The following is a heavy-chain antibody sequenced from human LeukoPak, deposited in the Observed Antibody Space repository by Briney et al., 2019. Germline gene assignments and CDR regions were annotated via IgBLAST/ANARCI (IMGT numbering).Heavy chain of an antibody. CDR3: ARPQYYYGSGSYHTLSFDI. CDR1: GGTFSSYA. V-gene: IGHV1-69*13. CDR2: IIPIFGTA. Sequence: GASVKVSCKASGGTFSSYAISWVRQAPGQGLEWMGGIIPIFGTANYAQKFQGRVTITADESTSTAYMELSNLRSEDTAVYYCARPQYYYGSGSYHTLSFDIWGQGTMVTVSS. D-gene: IGHD3-10*01. J-gene: IGHJ3*02.